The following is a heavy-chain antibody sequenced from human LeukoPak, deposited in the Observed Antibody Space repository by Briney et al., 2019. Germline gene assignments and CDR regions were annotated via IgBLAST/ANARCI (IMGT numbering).Heavy chain of an antibody. Sequence: SETLSLTCIVSGGSISSSSYYWGWIRQTPGKGLEWIGTLYYSGITYYNPSLKSRVTISVDTSKNQFSLKLTSVTAADTAVYYCAREPTDYYETDGYYSHWGQGTLVTVSS. CDR1: GGSISSSSYY. D-gene: IGHD3-22*01. CDR2: LYYSGIT. J-gene: IGHJ4*02. CDR3: AREPTDYYETDGYYSH. V-gene: IGHV4-39*07.